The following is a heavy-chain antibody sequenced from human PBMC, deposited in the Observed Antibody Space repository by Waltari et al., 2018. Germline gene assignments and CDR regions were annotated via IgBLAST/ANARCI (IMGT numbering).Heavy chain of an antibody. J-gene: IGHJ4*02. CDR2: INPRGGST. CDR1: GYTFTSYY. CDR3: ARDLPHYYDSSGYDY. D-gene: IGHD3-22*01. V-gene: IGHV1-46*01. Sequence: QVQLVQSGAEVKKPGASVKVSCKASGYTFTSYYMHWVRQAPGQGREWMGIINPRGGSTSYAQKFQGRVTMTRDTSTSTVYMELSSLRSEDTAVYYCARDLPHYYDSSGYDYWGQGTLVTVSS.